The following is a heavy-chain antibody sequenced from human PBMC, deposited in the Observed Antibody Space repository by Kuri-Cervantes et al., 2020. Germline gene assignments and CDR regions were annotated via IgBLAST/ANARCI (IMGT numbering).Heavy chain of an antibody. Sequence: LKISCAASGSTFSDYYMNWVRQAPGKGLEWVSSISSSSSYIYYVNSVKGRFTISRDNSKKSLYLQMNSFKAEDTAVYYCAKYFGASFECWIDPWGQGTLVTVSS. CDR2: ISSSSSYI. CDR1: GSTFSDYY. J-gene: IGHJ5*02. V-gene: IGHV3-21*04. D-gene: IGHD2/OR15-2a*01. CDR3: AKYFGASFECWIDP.